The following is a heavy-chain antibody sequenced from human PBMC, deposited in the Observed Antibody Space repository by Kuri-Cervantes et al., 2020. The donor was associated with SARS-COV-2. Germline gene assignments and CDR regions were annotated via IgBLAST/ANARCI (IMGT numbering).Heavy chain of an antibody. CDR2: IYHSGST. J-gene: IGHJ4*02. CDR1: GYSISSGYY. V-gene: IGHV4-38-2*01. Sequence: SETLSLSCAVSGYSISSGYYWGWIRQPPGKGLEWIGSIYHSGSTYYNPSLKSRVTISVDTSKNQFSLKLNSVTAADTAVYYCARQHTNSPDFWGQGTLVTVSS. D-gene: IGHD4-23*01. CDR3: ARQHTNSPDF.